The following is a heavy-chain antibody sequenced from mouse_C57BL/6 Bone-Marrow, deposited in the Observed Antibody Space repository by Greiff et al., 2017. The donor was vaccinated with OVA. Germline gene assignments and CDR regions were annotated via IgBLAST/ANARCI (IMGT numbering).Heavy chain of an antibody. V-gene: IGHV3-6*01. J-gene: IGHJ4*01. Sequence: EVKLMESGPGLVKPSQSLSLTCSVPGYSITSGYYWNWIRQFPGNKLEWMGYISYDGSNNYNPSLKNRISITRDTSKNQLCLKLKSVTTEDTATYYCARGGYYSNPYAMDYWGQGTSVTVSS. D-gene: IGHD2-5*01. CDR3: ARGGYYSNPYAMDY. CDR1: GYSITSGYY. CDR2: ISYDGSN.